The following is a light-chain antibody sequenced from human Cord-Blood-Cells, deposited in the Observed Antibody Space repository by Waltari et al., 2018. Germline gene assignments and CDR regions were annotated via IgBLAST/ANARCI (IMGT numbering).Light chain of an antibody. J-gene: IGKJ3*01. Sequence: DIQMTQSPSSLSASVGDSVTITCRASQGISNYLALFQQKPGKVPKSLIYAASRLQSGVASKFSGSGSGTEFTLTISSVPPEDFATYCCEQYNSYPFTFGPGTKVDI. V-gene: IGKV1-16*02. CDR3: EQYNSYPFT. CDR1: QGISNY. CDR2: AAS.